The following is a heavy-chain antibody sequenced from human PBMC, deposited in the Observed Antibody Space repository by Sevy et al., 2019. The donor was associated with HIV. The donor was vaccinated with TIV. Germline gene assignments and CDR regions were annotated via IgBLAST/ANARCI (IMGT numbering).Heavy chain of an antibody. Sequence: GGSLRLSCAASGFTFSSYEMNWVRQAPGKGLEWVSYISSSGSTIYYADSVKGRLTNSRDNAKNSLYLQMNSLRAEDMAFYYCARDYSYYDSSGYYRDPPSWGQGTMVTVSS. J-gene: IGHJ3*01. CDR1: GFTFSSYE. V-gene: IGHV3-48*03. CDR3: ARDYSYYDSSGYYRDPPS. D-gene: IGHD3-22*01. CDR2: ISSSGSTI.